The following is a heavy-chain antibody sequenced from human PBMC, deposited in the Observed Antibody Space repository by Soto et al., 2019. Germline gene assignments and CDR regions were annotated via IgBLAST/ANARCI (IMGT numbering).Heavy chain of an antibody. Sequence: GGSLRLSCAASGFTFSSYEMNWVRQAPGKGLEWVSYISSSGSTIYYADSVKGRFTISRDNAKNSLYLQMNSLRAEDTAVYYCAARDSSGYYYDYYYYYGMDVWGQGTTVPVSS. CDR3: AARDSSGYYYDYYYYYGMDV. J-gene: IGHJ6*02. CDR2: ISSSGSTI. D-gene: IGHD3-22*01. CDR1: GFTFSSYE. V-gene: IGHV3-48*03.